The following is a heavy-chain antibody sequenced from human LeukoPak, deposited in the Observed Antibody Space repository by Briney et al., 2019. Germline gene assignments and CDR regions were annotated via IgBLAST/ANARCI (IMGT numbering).Heavy chain of an antibody. V-gene: IGHV4-59*08. D-gene: IGHD6-19*01. CDR3: ARRIAVAENWFDP. Sequence: SETLSLTCTVSGGSISSYYWSWIRQPPGKGLEWIGYIYYSGSTNYNPSLKSRVTISVDTSKNQFSLKLSSVTAADTAVYYCARRIAVAENWFDPWGQGTLVTVSS. J-gene: IGHJ5*02. CDR1: GGSISSYY. CDR2: IYYSGST.